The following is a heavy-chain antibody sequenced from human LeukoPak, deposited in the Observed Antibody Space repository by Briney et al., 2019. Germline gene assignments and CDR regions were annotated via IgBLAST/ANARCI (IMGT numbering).Heavy chain of an antibody. D-gene: IGHD1-26*01. CDR3: ARDATVGASYFDL. J-gene: IGHJ4*02. CDR1: RFVFPSSG. CDR2: IRYDGSDT. V-gene: IGHV3-30*02. Sequence: PGGSLRLSCAASRFVFPSSGMHWVRQAPGKGLEWVAYIRYDGSDTYYADFVKGRFTISRDNSKNTLHLQLHSLRLDDTALYYCARDATVGASYFDLWGQGALVAVS.